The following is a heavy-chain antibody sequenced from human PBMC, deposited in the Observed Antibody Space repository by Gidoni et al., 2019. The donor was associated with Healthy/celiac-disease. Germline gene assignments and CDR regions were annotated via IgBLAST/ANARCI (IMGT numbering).Heavy chain of an antibody. CDR1: GGSFSGYY. CDR2: INHSGST. Sequence: QVQLQQWGAGLLKPSETLSLTCAVYGGSFSGYYWSWIRQPPGKGLEWIGEINHSGSTNYNPSLKSRVTISVDTSKNQFSLKLSSVTAADTAVYYCARAPPATYYYYGMDVWGQGTTVTVSS. J-gene: IGHJ6*02. CDR3: ARAPPATYYYYGMDV. V-gene: IGHV4-34*01.